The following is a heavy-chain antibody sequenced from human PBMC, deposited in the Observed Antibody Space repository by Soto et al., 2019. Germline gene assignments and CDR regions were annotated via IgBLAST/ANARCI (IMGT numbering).Heavy chain of an antibody. CDR2: IYYSGST. CDR1: GGSISSGGYY. Sequence: QVQLQESGPGLVKPSQTLSLTCTVSGGSISSGGYYWSWIRQHPGKGLEWIGYIYYSGSTYYNPSLKSRVTISVDTSKNQFSLKLSSVTAADTAVYYYARCYYDSSGYYYWGYWGQGTLVTVSS. D-gene: IGHD3-22*01. V-gene: IGHV4-31*03. J-gene: IGHJ4*02. CDR3: ARCYYDSSGYYYWGY.